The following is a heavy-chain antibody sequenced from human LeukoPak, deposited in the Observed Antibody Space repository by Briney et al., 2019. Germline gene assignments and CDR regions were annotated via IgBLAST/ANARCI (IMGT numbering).Heavy chain of an antibody. CDR3: AELGITMIGGV. Sequence: GGSLRLSCAASGFTFTNYKMHWVRQAPGKGLEWVSCISSSGSTIYYADSVKGRFTISRDNAKNSLYLQMNSLRAEDTAVYYCAELGITMIGGVWGKGTTVTISS. CDR1: GFTFTNYK. CDR2: ISSSGSTI. D-gene: IGHD3-10*02. J-gene: IGHJ6*04. V-gene: IGHV3-48*03.